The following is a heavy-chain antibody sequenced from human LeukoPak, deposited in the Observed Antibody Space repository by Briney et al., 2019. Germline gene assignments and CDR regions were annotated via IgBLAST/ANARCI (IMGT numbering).Heavy chain of an antibody. CDR3: ARLQSPISSSRP. J-gene: IGHJ5*02. CDR2: IIPIFGTA. CDR1: GYTFTSYA. V-gene: IGHV1-69*13. Sequence: SVKVSCKASGYTFTSYAISWVRQAPGQGLEWMGGIIPIFGTANYAQKFQGRVTITADESTSTAYMELSSLRSEDTAVYYCARLQSPISSSRPWGQGTLVTVSS. D-gene: IGHD6-13*01.